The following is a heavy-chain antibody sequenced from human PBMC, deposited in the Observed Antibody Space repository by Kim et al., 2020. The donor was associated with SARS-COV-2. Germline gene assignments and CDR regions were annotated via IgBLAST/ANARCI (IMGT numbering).Heavy chain of an antibody. CDR3: AKEDAVRVAGDFDL. J-gene: IGHJ4*02. CDR2: ISYDGSDK. CDR1: RFTFSNYG. Sequence: GGSLRLSCVASRFTFSNYGMHWVRQAPGEGLEWVAVISYDGSDKKEADSVKGRFIVSRDNSKNTVFLQMDSLRLDDTGVYYCAKEDAVRVAGDFDLWGQGTLVTVSS. D-gene: IGHD6-19*01. V-gene: IGHV3-30*18.